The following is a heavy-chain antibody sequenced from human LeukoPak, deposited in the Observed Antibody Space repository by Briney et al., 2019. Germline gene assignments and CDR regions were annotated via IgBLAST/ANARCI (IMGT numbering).Heavy chain of an antibody. CDR1: GYTFTGYY. J-gene: IGHJ5*02. CDR2: INPNSGGT. Sequence: ASVKVSCKASGYTFTGYYMHWVRQAPGQGLEYMGWINPNSGGTNYAQKFQGSVTMTRDTSIRTAYMELSRLRSDDTAVYYCARAVGGYYDWFDPWGQGTLVTVSS. V-gene: IGHV1-2*02. CDR3: ARAVGGYYDWFDP. D-gene: IGHD3-16*01.